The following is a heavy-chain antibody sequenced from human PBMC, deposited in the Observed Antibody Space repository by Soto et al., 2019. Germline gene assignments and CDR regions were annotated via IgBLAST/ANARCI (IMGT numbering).Heavy chain of an antibody. CDR3: ARDPGSSWYYFDY. D-gene: IGHD6-13*01. Sequence: HPGGSLRLSCAASGFTFSSYGMHWFRQAPGKGLEWVAVIWYDGSNKYYADSVKGRFTISRDNSKNTLYLQMNSLRAEDTAVYYCARDPGSSWYYFDYWGQGTLVTVSS. V-gene: IGHV3-33*01. J-gene: IGHJ4*02. CDR1: GFTFSSYG. CDR2: IWYDGSNK.